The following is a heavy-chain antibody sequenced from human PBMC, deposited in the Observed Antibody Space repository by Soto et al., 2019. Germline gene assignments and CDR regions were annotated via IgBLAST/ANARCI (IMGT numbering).Heavy chain of an antibody. D-gene: IGHD5-18*01. Sequence: GGSLRLSCAASGFTFSSYGMHWVRPAPGKGLEWVAVIWYDGSNKYYADSVKGRFTISRDNSKNTLYLQMNSLRAEDTAVYYCARDRPRIQLGDHYYYGMDVWGQGTTVTVSS. J-gene: IGHJ6*02. CDR3: ARDRPRIQLGDHYYYGMDV. V-gene: IGHV3-33*01. CDR1: GFTFSSYG. CDR2: IWYDGSNK.